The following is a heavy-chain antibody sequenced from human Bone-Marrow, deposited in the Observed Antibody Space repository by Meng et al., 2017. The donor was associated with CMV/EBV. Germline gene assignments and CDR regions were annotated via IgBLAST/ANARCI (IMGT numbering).Heavy chain of an antibody. V-gene: IGHV3-74*01. Sequence: GGSLRLSCAASRFTSSSYWMHWVRQVPGKGVVWVSRINSDGNRTSYAVSVKGRFTISRDNAKNTLYLQMNSLRAEDTALYYCARSIVVVPAARGFDPWGQGTLVTVSS. D-gene: IGHD2-2*01. CDR2: INSDGNRT. CDR1: RFTSSSYW. J-gene: IGHJ5*02. CDR3: ARSIVVVPAARGFDP.